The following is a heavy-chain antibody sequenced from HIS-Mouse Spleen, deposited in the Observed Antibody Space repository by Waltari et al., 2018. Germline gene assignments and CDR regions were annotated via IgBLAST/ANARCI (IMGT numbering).Heavy chain of an antibody. D-gene: IGHD5-12*01. CDR1: GYTFTGYY. J-gene: IGHJ6*02. CDR2: INPNSGGT. Sequence: QVQLVQSGAEVKKPGASVKVSCTASGYTFTGYYMHWVRQAPGQGLEWMGWINPNSGGTNYAQKFQGRVTMTRDTSISTAYMELSRLRSDDTAVYYCAREPLRDGYNSYYYYGMDVWGQGTTVTVSS. CDR3: AREPLRDGYNSYYYYGMDV. V-gene: IGHV1-2*02.